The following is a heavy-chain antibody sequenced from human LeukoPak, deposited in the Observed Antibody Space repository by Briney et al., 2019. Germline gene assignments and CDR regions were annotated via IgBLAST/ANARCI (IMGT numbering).Heavy chain of an antibody. D-gene: IGHD1-26*01. CDR1: GGSISSSSYY. CDR2: IYYSVST. Sequence: SETLSLTCTVSGGSISSSSYYWGWIRQPPGKGLEWIGSIYYSVSTYYNPSLKSRVTISVDTSKNQFSLKLSSVTAADTAVYYCARHSLEVGATDWFDPWGQGTLVTVSS. CDR3: ARHSLEVGATDWFDP. V-gene: IGHV4-39*01. J-gene: IGHJ5*02.